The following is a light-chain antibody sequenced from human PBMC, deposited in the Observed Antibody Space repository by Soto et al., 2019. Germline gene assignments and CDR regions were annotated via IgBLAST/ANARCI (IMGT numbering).Light chain of an antibody. V-gene: IGKV3-15*01. J-gene: IGKJ5*01. CDR3: HQYDNWPKT. CDR1: QSVSSY. Sequence: IVLTQSPATLSLSPWERATLSCRASQSVSSYLAWYQQKPGQAPRLLIYGASTRATGIPARFSGSGSGTEFTLTISSLQSEDFAVYYCHQYDNWPKTFGQGTRLEIK. CDR2: GAS.